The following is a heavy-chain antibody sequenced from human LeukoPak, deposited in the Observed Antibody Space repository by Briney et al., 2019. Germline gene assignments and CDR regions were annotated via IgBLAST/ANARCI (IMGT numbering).Heavy chain of an antibody. V-gene: IGHV4-59*01. CDR2: IYYYGSA. Sequence: SETLSLTCTVSGGSISLYYWTWIRQPPGKGLEWIGHIYYYGSANYNPTLKGRVTISVDTSENQFSLKLSPVTAAGTAVYYCARVDFWSGYPFYYGMDVWGQGNTVTVSS. J-gene: IGHJ6*02. CDR3: ARVDFWSGYPFYYGMDV. D-gene: IGHD3-3*01. CDR1: GGSISLYY.